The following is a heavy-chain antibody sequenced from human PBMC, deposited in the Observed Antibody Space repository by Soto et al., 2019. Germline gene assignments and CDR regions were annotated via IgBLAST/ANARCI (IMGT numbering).Heavy chain of an antibody. J-gene: IGHJ5*02. CDR3: GKGLKGARRQGDGGP. D-gene: IGHD4-17*01. V-gene: IGHV4-39*01. CDR1: GVSLNSGHYY. CDR2: VYYDEST. Sequence: QVQLQESGPGLLKPLETLSLTCSVSGVSLNSGHYYWVWIRQPPGKGLAWIGSVYYDESTYYNPSPKRRTRITIDKAKNQVSPALKAVTGADTAGDYWGKGLKGARRQGDGGPRGQGALGT.